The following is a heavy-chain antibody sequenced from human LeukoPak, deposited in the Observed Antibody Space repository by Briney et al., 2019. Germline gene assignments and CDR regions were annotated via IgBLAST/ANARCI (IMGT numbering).Heavy chain of an antibody. J-gene: IGHJ4*02. CDR2: IYHSGST. Sequence: PSETLSLTCAVSGYSISSGYYWGWIRQPPGKGLEWIGSIYHSGSTYYNPSLMSRVTISVDTSKNQFSLKLSSVTAADTAVYYCAREGNFDYWGQGTLVTVSS. CDR1: GYSISSGYY. V-gene: IGHV4-38-2*02. CDR3: AREGNFDY.